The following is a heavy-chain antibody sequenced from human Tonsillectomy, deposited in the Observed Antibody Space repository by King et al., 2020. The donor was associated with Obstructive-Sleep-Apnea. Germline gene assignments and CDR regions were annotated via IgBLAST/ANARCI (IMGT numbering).Heavy chain of an antibody. CDR2: ISWNSGSI. D-gene: IGHD4-23*01. CDR3: AKDFGGNPNGYFDY. V-gene: IGHV3-9*01. J-gene: IGHJ4*02. Sequence: VQLVESGGGLVQPGRSLRLSCAASRFTFDDYGMHWVRPAPGKGLEWVSGISWNSGSIGYADSVKGRFTISRDNAKNSLYLQMNSLRAEDTALYYCAKDFGGNPNGYFDYWGQGTLVTVSS. CDR1: RFTFDDYG.